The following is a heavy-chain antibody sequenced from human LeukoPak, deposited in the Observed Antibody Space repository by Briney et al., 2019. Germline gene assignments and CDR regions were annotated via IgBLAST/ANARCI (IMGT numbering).Heavy chain of an antibody. V-gene: IGHV4-61*02. CDR3: VNLDYDRAFDI. D-gene: IGHD3-22*01. Sequence: SQTLSLTCAVSGASISSGSYYWNWIRQPAGKTLEYIGRIYTTGSTSYNPSLENRVTISLDTSKNQLSLKLSSVTAADTAVYYCVNLDYDRAFDIWGQGTMVTVSS. CDR1: GASISSGSYY. J-gene: IGHJ3*02. CDR2: IYTTGST.